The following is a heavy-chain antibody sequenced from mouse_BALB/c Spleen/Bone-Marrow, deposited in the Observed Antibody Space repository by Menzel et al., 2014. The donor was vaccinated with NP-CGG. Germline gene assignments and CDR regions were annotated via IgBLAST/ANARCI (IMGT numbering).Heavy chain of an antibody. V-gene: IGHV1-5*01. CDR3: TTLARNYFDY. CDR2: IYPGNSDT. J-gene: IGHJ2*01. Sequence: EVQRVESGTVLARPGASVKMPCKASGYTFTSYWMHWVKQRPGQGLEWIGTIYPGNSDTTYNQKFKGKAKLTAVTSTSTAYMELSSLTNEDSAVYYCTTLARNYFDYWGQGTTLTVSS. CDR1: GYTFTSYW. D-gene: IGHD3-1*01.